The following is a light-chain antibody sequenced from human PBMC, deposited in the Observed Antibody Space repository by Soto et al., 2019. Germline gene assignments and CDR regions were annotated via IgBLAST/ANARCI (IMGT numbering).Light chain of an antibody. CDR3: QQRSNWPHLT. V-gene: IGKV3-11*01. CDR1: QSVSSY. Sequence: EIVLTQSPATLSLSPGERATLSCRASQSVSSYLAWYQQKLGQDPRLLIYDASNRAAGIPARFSGSGSGTDVTLTISSLEHEDFAVYYCQQRSNWPHLTFGGGTKVEIK. J-gene: IGKJ4*02. CDR2: DAS.